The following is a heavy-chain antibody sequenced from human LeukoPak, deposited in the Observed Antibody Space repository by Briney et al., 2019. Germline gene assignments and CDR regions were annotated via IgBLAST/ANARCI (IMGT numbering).Heavy chain of an antibody. J-gene: IGHJ6*02. D-gene: IGHD1-26*01. CDR1: GYTFTSYY. V-gene: IGHV1-46*01. CDR2: INPSGGST. CDR3: ARDLGSYYPYYYYGMDV. Sequence: ASVKVSCKASGYTFTSYYMHWVRQAPGQGLEWMGIINPSGGSTSYAQKFQGRVIMTRDTSTSTVYMELSSLRSEDTAVYYCARDLGSYYPYYYYGMDVWGQGTTVTVSS.